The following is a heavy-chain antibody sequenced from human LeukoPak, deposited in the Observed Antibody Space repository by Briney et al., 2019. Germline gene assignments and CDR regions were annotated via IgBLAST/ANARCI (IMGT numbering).Heavy chain of an antibody. Sequence: GASVKVSCKASGYTFTGYHMHWVRQAPGQGLEWMGWINPNSGGTNYAQKFQGRVTMTRDMSISTAYMELSRLTSDDTAVYYCARATIADSSTYYIDYWGLGTLVTVSS. D-gene: IGHD3-22*01. CDR2: INPNSGGT. CDR1: GYTFTGYH. J-gene: IGHJ4*02. V-gene: IGHV1-2*02. CDR3: ARATIADSSTYYIDY.